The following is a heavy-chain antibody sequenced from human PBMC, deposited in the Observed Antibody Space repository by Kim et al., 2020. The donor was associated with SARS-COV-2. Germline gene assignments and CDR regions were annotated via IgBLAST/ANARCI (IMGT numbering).Heavy chain of an antibody. CDR2: INPGNGNT. D-gene: IGHD2-2*01. V-gene: IGHV1-3*01. CDR3: AIEFSASTFDY. J-gene: IGHJ4*02. CDR1: GYTFTNYA. Sequence: ASVKVSCKASGYTFTNYAMHCVPQAPGQRLEWMGWINPGNGNTKYSQNFQGRVTITRDTSANTAYMELSSLRSEDTAVYYCAIEFSASTFDYWGQGTLVT.